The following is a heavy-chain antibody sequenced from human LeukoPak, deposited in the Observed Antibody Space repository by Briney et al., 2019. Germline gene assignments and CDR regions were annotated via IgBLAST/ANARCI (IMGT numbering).Heavy chain of an antibody. Sequence: SETLSLTCTVSGGSISTYYWSWIRQPPGKGLEWIGYISNSGSTNYNPSLKSRVTISVETSKNQFSLKLSSVTAADTAVYYCARVTGYMIEDYFDYWGQGTLVTVSS. CDR1: GGSISTYY. D-gene: IGHD3-22*01. CDR2: ISNSGST. V-gene: IGHV4-59*01. J-gene: IGHJ4*02. CDR3: ARVTGYMIEDYFDY.